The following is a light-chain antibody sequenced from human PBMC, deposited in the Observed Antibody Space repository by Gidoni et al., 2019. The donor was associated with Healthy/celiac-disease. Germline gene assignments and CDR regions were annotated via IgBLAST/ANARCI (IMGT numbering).Light chain of an antibody. J-gene: IGKJ3*01. CDR1: QSVSSY. CDR3: QQRSNWPPFT. V-gene: IGKV3-11*01. Sequence: EIVLTQSPATLSLSPGERAPLSCRASQSVSSYLAWYQQKPGQAPRLLIYDASNRATGIPARFSGSGSGTDFTLTISSLEPEDFAVYYCQQRSNWPPFTLGPGTKVDIK. CDR2: DAS.